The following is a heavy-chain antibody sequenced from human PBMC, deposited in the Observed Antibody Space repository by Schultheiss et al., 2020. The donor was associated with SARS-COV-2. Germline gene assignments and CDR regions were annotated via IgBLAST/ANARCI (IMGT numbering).Heavy chain of an antibody. Sequence: SETLSLTCAVYGGSFSGYYWSWIRQPPGKGLEWIGYIYYSGSTNYNPSLKSRVTISVDTSKNQFSLKLSSVTAADTAVYYCARAPGDFWSGYYTESYYYYGMDVWGQGTTVTVSS. CDR3: ARAPGDFWSGYYTESYYYYGMDV. D-gene: IGHD3-3*01. J-gene: IGHJ6*02. CDR1: GGSFSGYY. CDR2: IYYSGST. V-gene: IGHV4-59*01.